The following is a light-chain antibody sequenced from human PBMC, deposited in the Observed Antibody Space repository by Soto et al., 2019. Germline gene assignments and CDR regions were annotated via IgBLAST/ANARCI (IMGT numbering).Light chain of an antibody. CDR2: WAS. CDR3: QQYYTIPRT. Sequence: DIVMTQSPDSLAVSLGERATINCKSSQALLDSSNNKNYLAWYQQKPGQPPNLLIYWASTRESGVPDRFSGSGSGTDFTLTISSLQAEDVAVYYCQQYYTIPRTFGQGTKVEIK. V-gene: IGKV4-1*01. CDR1: QALLDSSNNKNY. J-gene: IGKJ1*01.